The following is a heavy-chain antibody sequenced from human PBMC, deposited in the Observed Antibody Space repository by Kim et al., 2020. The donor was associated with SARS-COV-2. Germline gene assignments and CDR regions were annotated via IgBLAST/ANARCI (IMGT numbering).Heavy chain of an antibody. V-gene: IGHV3-33*01. CDR1: GFTFSSYG. CDR3: AREGYSSLTYYYYGMDV. Sequence: GGSLRLSCAASGFTFSSYGMHWVRQAPGKGLEWVAVIWYDGSNKYYADSVKGRFTISRDNSKNTLYLQMNSLRAEDTAVYYCAREGYSSLTYYYYGMDVWGQGTTVTVSS. J-gene: IGHJ6*02. CDR2: IWYDGSNK. D-gene: IGHD6-13*01.